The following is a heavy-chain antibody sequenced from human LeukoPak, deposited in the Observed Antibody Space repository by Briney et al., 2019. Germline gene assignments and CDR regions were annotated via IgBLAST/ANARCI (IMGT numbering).Heavy chain of an antibody. J-gene: IGHJ3*02. CDR3: ARGGEIAAAGTTTDDAFDI. CDR1: GYTFTSYD. CDR2: MNPNSGNT. V-gene: IGHV1-8*01. Sequence: GASVKVSCKASGYTFTSYDINWVRQATGQGLEWMGWMNPNSGNTGYAQKFQGRVTMTRNTSISTAYMELSSLRSEDTAVYYCARGGEIAAAGTTTDDAFDIWGQETMVTVSS. D-gene: IGHD6-13*01.